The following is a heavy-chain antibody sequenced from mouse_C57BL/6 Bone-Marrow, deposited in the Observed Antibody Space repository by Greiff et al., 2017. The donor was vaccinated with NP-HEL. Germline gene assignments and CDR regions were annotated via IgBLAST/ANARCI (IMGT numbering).Heavy chain of an antibody. CDR2: IDPENGDT. Sequence: VQLKESGAELVRPGASVKLSCTASGFNITDDYMPWVKQRPEQGLEWIGWIDPENGDTEYASKFQGKATITADTSSNTAYLQLSSLTSEDTAVYYCTTEDYAWFAYWGQGTLVTVSA. V-gene: IGHV14-4*01. D-gene: IGHD2-4*01. CDR3: TTEDYAWFAY. J-gene: IGHJ3*01. CDR1: GFNITDDY.